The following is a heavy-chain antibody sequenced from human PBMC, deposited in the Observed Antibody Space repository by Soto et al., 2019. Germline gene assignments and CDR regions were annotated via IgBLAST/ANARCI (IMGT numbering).Heavy chain of an antibody. CDR3: VRDRHGDY. J-gene: IGHJ4*02. Sequence: EVQLVESGGGLVQPGGSLRLSCAASGFNFNSYWMQWVRHAPGTGLEWVSRIDGDEDSTTNYADPVKGRFTISRDNVKNTLSWEMNGLRAEVTAVYYCVRDRHGDYWGQGTLVTCSS. CDR1: GFNFNSYW. V-gene: IGHV3-74*01. CDR2: IDGDEDSTT.